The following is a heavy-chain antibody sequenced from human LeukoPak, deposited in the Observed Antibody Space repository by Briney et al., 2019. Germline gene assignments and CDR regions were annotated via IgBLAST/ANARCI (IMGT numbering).Heavy chain of an antibody. J-gene: IGHJ4*02. CDR2: IIPIFGTA. Sequence: SVKVSCTASGGSFSRYAISWVRQAPGQGLEWMGGIIPIFGTANYAQKFQGRVTITADESTRTAYMELRTLRSEDTAIYYCARGSGETGGYYYVYWGRGTPVTVSS. CDR3: ARGSGETGGYYYVY. CDR1: GGSFSRYA. V-gene: IGHV1-69*01. D-gene: IGHD3-22*01.